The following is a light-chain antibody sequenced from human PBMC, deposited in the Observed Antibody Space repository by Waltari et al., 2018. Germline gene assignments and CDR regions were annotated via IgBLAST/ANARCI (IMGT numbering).Light chain of an antibody. J-gene: IGKJ4*01. CDR2: AAS. CDR3: QQLKSYPIT. CDR1: QVILGY. V-gene: IGKV1-9*01. Sequence: TQLTQSPSSLAASVGDRVTISCRTSQVILGYLSWYQQKPGKAPKLLIYAASTLLSGVPSRFSGSGSGMDFNITISNLQPEDFATYYCQQLKSYPITFGGGTKVEIK.